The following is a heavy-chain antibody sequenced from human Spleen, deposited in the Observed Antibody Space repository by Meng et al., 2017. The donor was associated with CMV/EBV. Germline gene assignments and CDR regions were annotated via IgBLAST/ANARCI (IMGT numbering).Heavy chain of an antibody. D-gene: IGHD2-2*01. CDR3: ATGPARVDY. J-gene: IGHJ4*02. CDR2: ISGSSSYL. Sequence: GGPLRLSCAASGFTFSNYYMNWVRQAPGKGLEWVSSISGSSSYLYYADSVRGRFTISRDNAKNSLYLQINGLRDEDTAVYYCATGPARVDYWGQGTLVTVSS. CDR1: GFTFSNYY. V-gene: IGHV3-21*01.